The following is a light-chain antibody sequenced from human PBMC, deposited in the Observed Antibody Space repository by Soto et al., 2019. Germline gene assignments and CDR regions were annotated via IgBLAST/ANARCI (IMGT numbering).Light chain of an antibody. J-gene: IGKJ1*01. CDR1: QYVSSF. CDR2: DAS. CDR3: QQYGSSGT. Sequence: EIVLTQAPATLSLSPGERATLSCRASQYVSSFLAWYQQKAGQAPRLLIYDASHRATGVPARFSGSWAGTDFTLSISRLEPEDFAVYYCQQYGSSGTFGQGPRWIS. V-gene: IGKV3-11*01.